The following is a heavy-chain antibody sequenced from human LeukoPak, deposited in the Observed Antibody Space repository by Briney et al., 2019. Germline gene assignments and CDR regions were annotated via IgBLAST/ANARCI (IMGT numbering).Heavy chain of an antibody. CDR1: GYTFTSYP. J-gene: IGHJ4*02. D-gene: IGHD4-17*01. CDR3: ARGYDYGDYVGDFDY. CDR2: ITTYNGNT. V-gene: IGHV1-18*01. Sequence: GASVKVSCTASGYTFTSYPISWVRQAPGQGLEWMGWITTYNGNTNSAQELQGRVTMTTDTSTSTAYMDLRGLRSDDTAVYYCARGYDYGDYVGDFDYWGQGTLVTVSS.